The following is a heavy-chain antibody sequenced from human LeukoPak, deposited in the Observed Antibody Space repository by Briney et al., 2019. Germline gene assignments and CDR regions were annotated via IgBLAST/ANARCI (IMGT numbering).Heavy chain of an antibody. D-gene: IGHD2-2*01. Sequence: PGGSLRLSCAASGFTFSSYAMSWVRQAPGKGLEWVSIITNTGGDTVHADFVKGRFTISRDNSKNTLYLQMSSLRAEDTAVYYCAKGVGPSAPNGRVFDFWGQGTLVTVSS. CDR1: GFTFSSYA. CDR2: ITNTGGDT. CDR3: AKGVGPSAPNGRVFDF. J-gene: IGHJ4*02. V-gene: IGHV3-23*01.